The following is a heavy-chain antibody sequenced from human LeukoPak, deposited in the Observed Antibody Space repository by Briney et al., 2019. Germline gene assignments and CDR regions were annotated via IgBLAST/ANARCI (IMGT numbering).Heavy chain of an antibody. CDR2: ISSSCSTI. CDR1: AFTFSSYE. V-gene: IGHV3-48*03. CDR3: ARIGDYYDSSGYYYVYAFDI. Sequence: GGSLRLSCAASAFTFSSYEMNLVSQAPGKGLELVSYISSSCSTIYYADSVKGRFTISRDNAKNSLYLQMNSLRAEDTAVYYCARIGDYYDSSGYYYVYAFDIWGQGTMVTVSS. J-gene: IGHJ3*02. D-gene: IGHD3-22*01.